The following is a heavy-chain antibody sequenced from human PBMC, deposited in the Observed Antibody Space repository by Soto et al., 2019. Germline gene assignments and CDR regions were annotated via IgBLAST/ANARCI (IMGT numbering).Heavy chain of an antibody. V-gene: IGHV2-5*02. CDR1: GFSLSTNGVG. J-gene: IGHJ4*02. CDR2: IYWDNDK. D-gene: IGHD1-1*01. Sequence: QITLKESGPTLVQPTQTLTLTGTFSGFSLSTNGVGVGWIRQPPGKALKWLALIYWDNDKRYSPSLKSRLTITRDTSKNQVVLTMTNVDPVDTATYFCARRTDDGTFDFWGQGTLVIVSS. CDR3: ARRTDDGTFDF.